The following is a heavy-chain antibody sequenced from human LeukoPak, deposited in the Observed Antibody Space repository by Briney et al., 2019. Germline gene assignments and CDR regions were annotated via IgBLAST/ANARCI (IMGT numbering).Heavy chain of an antibody. CDR3: AREGYGDQHFFDY. CDR1: GGSVSSSNYF. D-gene: IGHD4-17*01. J-gene: IGHJ4*02. V-gene: IGHV4-61*01. Sequence: SETLSLTCTVSGGSVSSSNYFWSWIRQPPGQGLEWIGNIYNIGNTNHNPSLKSRVTISVDTSKNQFSLKLSSVTAADTAVYYCAREGYGDQHFFDYWGQGTLVTVSS. CDR2: IYNIGNT.